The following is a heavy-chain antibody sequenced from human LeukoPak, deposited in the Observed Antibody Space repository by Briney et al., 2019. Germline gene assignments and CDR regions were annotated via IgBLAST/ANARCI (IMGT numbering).Heavy chain of an antibody. CDR3: ARDASGTLDY. CDR2: IYYSGST. Sequence: PSETLSLTCTVSGGSISSYYWSGIRQPPGKGLEWIGYIYYSGSTNYNPSLKSRVTISVDTSKNQFSLKLSSVTAADTAVYYCARDASGTLDYWGQGTLVTVSS. V-gene: IGHV4-59*01. CDR1: GGSISSYY. J-gene: IGHJ4*02. D-gene: IGHD6-25*01.